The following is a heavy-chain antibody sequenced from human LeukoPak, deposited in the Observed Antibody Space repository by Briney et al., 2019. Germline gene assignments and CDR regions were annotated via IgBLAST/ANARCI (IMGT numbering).Heavy chain of an antibody. Sequence: ASVKVSCKASGYTFTSYDINWVRQATGQGLEWMGWMNPNSGNTGYAQKFQGRVTMTWNTSISTAYMELSSLRSEDTAVYYCARQSYVWGNYRSDDALDIWGQGTMVTVSS. CDR1: GYTFTSYD. CDR3: ARQSYVWGNYRSDDALDI. V-gene: IGHV1-8*01. D-gene: IGHD3-16*02. CDR2: MNPNSGNT. J-gene: IGHJ3*02.